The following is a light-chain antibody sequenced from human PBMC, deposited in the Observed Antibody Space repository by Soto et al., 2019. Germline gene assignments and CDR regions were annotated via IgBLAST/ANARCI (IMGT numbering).Light chain of an antibody. CDR3: SSYAGSTNPNFV. CDR1: SSDVGGYNY. CDR2: EVN. V-gene: IGLV2-8*01. J-gene: IGLJ1*01. Sequence: QCVLTQPPSASGSPGQSVTISCPGTSSDVGGYNYVSWYQQHPGKAPKLMIYEVNKRPSGVPDRFSGSKSGNTASPTVSGLQAEDEADYYCSSYAGSTNPNFVFGTGTKVTVL.